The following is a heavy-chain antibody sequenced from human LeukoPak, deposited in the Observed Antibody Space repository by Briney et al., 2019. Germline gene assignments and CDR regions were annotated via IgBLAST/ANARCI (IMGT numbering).Heavy chain of an antibody. CDR2: MNEDGSEK. Sequence: GGSLRLSCAASGFAFSNYWMSWVRQAPGKGLEWVTNMNEDGSEKNYVDSVKGRFTISRDNAQDSLYLQMNSLRAEDTAVYYCARDRGYSNFDYWGQGTLLTVSS. J-gene: IGHJ4*02. CDR3: ARDRGYSNFDY. V-gene: IGHV3-7*01. CDR1: GFAFSNYW. D-gene: IGHD4-11*01.